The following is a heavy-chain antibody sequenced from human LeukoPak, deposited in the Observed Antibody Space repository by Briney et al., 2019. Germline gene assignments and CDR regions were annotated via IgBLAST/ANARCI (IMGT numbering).Heavy chain of an antibody. CDR2: IYYSGST. D-gene: IGHD5-18*01. Sequence: SQTLSLTCTVSGGSISSGGYYWSWIRQHPGKGLEWIRYIYYSGSTYYNPSLKSRVTISVDTSKNQFSLKLSSVTAADTAVYYCARSPSDEDTAMVHFDYWGQGTLVTVSS. V-gene: IGHV4-31*03. J-gene: IGHJ4*02. CDR3: ARSPSDEDTAMVHFDY. CDR1: GGSISSGGYY.